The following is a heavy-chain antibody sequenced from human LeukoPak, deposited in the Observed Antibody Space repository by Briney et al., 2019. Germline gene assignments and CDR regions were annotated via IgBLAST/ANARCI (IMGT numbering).Heavy chain of an antibody. CDR3: ATGGRQWLAVFDY. D-gene: IGHD6-19*01. J-gene: IGHJ4*02. V-gene: IGHV4-59*12. CDR1: GGSISSYY. CDR2: IYYSGST. Sequence: SETLSLTCTVSGGSISSYYWSWIRQPPGKGLEWIGYIYYSGSTYYNPSLKSRVTMSVDTSKNQFSLKLSSVTAADTAVYYCATGGRQWLAVFDYWGQGTLVTVSS.